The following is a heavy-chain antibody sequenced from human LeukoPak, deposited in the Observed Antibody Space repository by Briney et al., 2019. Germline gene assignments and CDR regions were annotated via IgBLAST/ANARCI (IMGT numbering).Heavy chain of an antibody. J-gene: IGHJ4*02. CDR2: ISAYNGNT. D-gene: IGHD1-26*01. CDR3: ARSGEWELLLVDFDY. Sequence: GASVSVSCTASGYTFTSYGISWVRQAPGQGLEWMGWISAYNGNTNYAQKLQGRVTMTTDTSTSTAYMELRSLRSDDTAVYYCARSGEWELLLVDFDYWGQGTLVTVSS. CDR1: GYTFTSYG. V-gene: IGHV1-18*01.